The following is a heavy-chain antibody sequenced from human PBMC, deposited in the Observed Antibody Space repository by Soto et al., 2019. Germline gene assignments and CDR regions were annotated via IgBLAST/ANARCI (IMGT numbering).Heavy chain of an antibody. J-gene: IGHJ6*03. CDR2: ISSNGVGT. CDR1: GFTLSGYA. CDR3: ARRAGPDFYYMDV. D-gene: IGHD6-13*01. V-gene: IGHV3-64*01. Sequence: PGGSLRLSCAASGFTLSGYAMDWVRQAPGKGLEYVSGISSNGVGTYYANSVQGRFTISRDHSKNTVYLQMGSLRPEDMAVFYCARRAGPDFYYMDVWGKGPTVTVSS.